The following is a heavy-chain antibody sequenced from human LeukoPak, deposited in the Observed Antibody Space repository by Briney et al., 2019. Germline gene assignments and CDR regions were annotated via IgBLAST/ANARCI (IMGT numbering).Heavy chain of an antibody. V-gene: IGHV3-23*01. CDR2: ISSNGGST. J-gene: IGHJ4*02. Sequence: GGSLRLSRAASGFTFSNYAMSWVRQAPGKGLEWVSVISSNGGSTYYADSVKGRFTISRDNSENTLYLQMNSLSAEDTAVYYCAKNFYSSNKYYFDYWGQGTLVTVSS. D-gene: IGHD6-13*01. CDR3: AKNFYSSNKYYFDY. CDR1: GFTFSNYA.